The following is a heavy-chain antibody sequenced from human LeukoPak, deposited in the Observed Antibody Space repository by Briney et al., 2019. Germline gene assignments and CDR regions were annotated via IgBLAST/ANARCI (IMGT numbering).Heavy chain of an antibody. CDR2: VSPVVDNK. CDR1: GFTFSGYW. CDR3: ARILGSDEGADF. D-gene: IGHD1-26*01. J-gene: IGHJ4*02. Sequence: GGSVRLSCVASGFTFSGYWMTWVRQGPRKGLEWVANVSPVVDNKRYVEFVKGRFTISRDNAQNSFYLRMNSLRAEDTAVYHCARILGSDEGADFWGQGTPVTAS. V-gene: IGHV3-7*01.